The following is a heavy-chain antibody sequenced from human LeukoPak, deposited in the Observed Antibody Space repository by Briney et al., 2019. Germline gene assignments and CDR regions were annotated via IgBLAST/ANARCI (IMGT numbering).Heavy chain of an antibody. D-gene: IGHD3-10*01. Sequence: SETLSLTCTVSGGSLSSSSYYWGWIRQPPGKGLEWIGSIYYSGSTYYNPSLKSRVTISVDTSKNQFSLKLSSVTAADTAVYYCARVVEGYYYGSGSQRFRHWGQGTLVTVSS. CDR2: IYYSGST. V-gene: IGHV4-39*07. CDR3: ARVVEGYYYGSGSQRFRH. CDR1: GGSLSSSSYY. J-gene: IGHJ1*01.